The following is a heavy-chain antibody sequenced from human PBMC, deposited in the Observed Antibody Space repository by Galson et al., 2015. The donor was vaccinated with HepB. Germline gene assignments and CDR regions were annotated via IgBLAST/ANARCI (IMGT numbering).Heavy chain of an antibody. CDR1: GFTFSNYV. Sequence: SLRLSCAASGFTFSNYVMSWVRQAPGKGLEWVSSISDTNDINYADFVKGRFTISRDNSKNTLYLQMHSLRVEDTAIYFCARRIYTWGFFDYWGQGTLVAVSS. CDR3: ARRIYTWGFFDY. D-gene: IGHD3-16*01. J-gene: IGHJ4*02. V-gene: IGHV3-23*01. CDR2: ISDTNDI.